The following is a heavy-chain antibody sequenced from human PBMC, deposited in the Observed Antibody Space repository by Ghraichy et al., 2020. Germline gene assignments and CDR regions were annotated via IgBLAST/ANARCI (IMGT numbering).Heavy chain of an antibody. D-gene: IGHD3-22*01. V-gene: IGHV4-34*01. Sequence: SETLSLTCAVYGGSFSGYYWSWIRQPPGKGLEWIGEINHSGSTNYNPSPKSRVTISVDTSKNQFSLKLSSVTAADTAVYYCARGPLYYYDSSGREYFQHWGQGTLVTVSS. CDR3: ARGPLYYYDSSGREYFQH. CDR2: INHSGST. J-gene: IGHJ1*01. CDR1: GGSFSGYY.